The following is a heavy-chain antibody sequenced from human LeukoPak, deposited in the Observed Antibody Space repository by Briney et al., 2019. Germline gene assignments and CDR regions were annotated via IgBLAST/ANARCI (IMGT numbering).Heavy chain of an antibody. V-gene: IGHV1-18*01. D-gene: IGHD6-13*01. CDR1: GYNFKTHA. CDR3: ARDRGSSSWYDY. J-gene: IGHJ4*02. Sequence: ASVKVSCQTSGYNFKTHAVSWVRQVPGQGLEWMGWISAYNGNTNYAQKLQGRVTMTTDTSTSTAYMELRSLRSDDTAVYYCARDRGSSSWYDYWGQGTLVTVSS. CDR2: ISAYNGNT.